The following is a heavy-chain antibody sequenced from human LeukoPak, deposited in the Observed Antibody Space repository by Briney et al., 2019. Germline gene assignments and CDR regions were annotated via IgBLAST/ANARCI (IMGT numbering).Heavy chain of an antibody. D-gene: IGHD6-19*01. Sequence: SGGSLRLSRAASGFNFSTYWMSWVRQAPEKGLEWVAYIKEGENERHYVDSVKGRFTISRDNAKNSLHLQMDSLRGDDTALYFCARVRTDRSGYFPNYFDYWGQGTLVTVSS. CDR1: GFNFSTYW. CDR3: ARVRTDRSGYFPNYFDY. V-gene: IGHV3-7*01. CDR2: IKEGENER. J-gene: IGHJ4*02.